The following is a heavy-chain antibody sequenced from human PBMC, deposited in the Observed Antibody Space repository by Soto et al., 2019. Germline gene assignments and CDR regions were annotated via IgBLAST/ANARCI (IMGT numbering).Heavy chain of an antibody. CDR3: ARQGFGPLHGLVDV. CDR1: GGSISSYY. D-gene: IGHD3-10*01. J-gene: IGHJ6*02. Sequence: QVQLQESGPGLVKPSETLSLSCTVSGGSISSYYWSWFRQSPGKRMEWIGYVHHSWGSSYNPSLQGRVAISLDTSKSKFSLKVTSVTATDAAVYYCARQGFGPLHGLVDVWGQGPTVTVSS. CDR2: VHHSWGS. V-gene: IGHV4-59*08.